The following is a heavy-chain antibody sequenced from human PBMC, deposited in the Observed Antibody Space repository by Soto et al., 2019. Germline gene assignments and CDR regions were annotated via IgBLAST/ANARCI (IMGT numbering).Heavy chain of an antibody. CDR2: IYYSGST. V-gene: IGHV4-59*08. D-gene: IGHD3-10*01. J-gene: IGHJ5*02. Sequence: SETLSLTCTVSGGSISSYYWSWIRQPPGKGLEWIGYIYYSGSTNYNPSLKSRVTISVDTSKNQFSLKLSSVTAADTAVYYCAGRAMVRGLESGQNLNWFDPWGQGTLVTVSS. CDR1: GGSISSYY. CDR3: AGRAMVRGLESGQNLNWFDP.